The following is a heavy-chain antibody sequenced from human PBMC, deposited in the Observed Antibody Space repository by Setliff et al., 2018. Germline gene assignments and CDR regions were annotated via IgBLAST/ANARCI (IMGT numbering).Heavy chain of an antibody. CDR1: GYTFSSYG. CDR2: ISAENGHT. D-gene: IGHD1-26*01. J-gene: IGHJ6*01. CDR3: ARERACDGINYYGMDV. Sequence: ASVKVSCKTSGYTFSSYGISWVRQAPGQGLQWMGWISAENGHTKNVQEFQGRVTMTTDTTTSTAYMELRSLRSDDTAVYYCARERACDGINYYGMDVWGQGTTVTVSS. V-gene: IGHV1-18*01.